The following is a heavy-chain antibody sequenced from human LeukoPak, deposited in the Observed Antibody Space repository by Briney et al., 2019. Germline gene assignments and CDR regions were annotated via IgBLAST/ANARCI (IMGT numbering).Heavy chain of an antibody. CDR3: ARDYKYAFDN. J-gene: IGHJ4*02. D-gene: IGHD5-24*01. Sequence: GGSLRLSCAASGFTFSDYSMNWVRQAPGKGLEWISYIGIDSGNTDYADSVKGRFTISGDKAKNSLYLQMNSLRVEDTAVYYCARDYKYAFDNWGQGTLVTVSS. V-gene: IGHV3-48*01. CDR1: GFTFSDYS. CDR2: IGIDSGNT.